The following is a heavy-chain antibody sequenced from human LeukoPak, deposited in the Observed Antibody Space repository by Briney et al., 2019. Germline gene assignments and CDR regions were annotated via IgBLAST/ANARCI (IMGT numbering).Heavy chain of an antibody. CDR2: IKTDGSEK. J-gene: IGHJ4*02. V-gene: IGHV3-7*04. CDR1: GFTFSSYW. D-gene: IGHD6-19*01. CDR3: VRDWPGADSMGGDY. Sequence: GGSLRLSCAASGFTFSSYWMSWVRQAPGKGLKWVANIKTDGSEKSYVDSVKGRFTISRDNAKNSLYLQMNSLRAEDTAVYYCVRDWPGADSMGGDYWGQGTLVTVSS.